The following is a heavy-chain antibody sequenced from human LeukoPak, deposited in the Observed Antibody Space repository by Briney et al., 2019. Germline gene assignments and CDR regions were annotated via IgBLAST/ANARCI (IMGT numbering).Heavy chain of an antibody. D-gene: IGHD1-26*01. J-gene: IGHJ4*02. CDR1: GGSISSGGYS. CDR2: IYHSGST. V-gene: IGHV4-30-2*01. CDR3: ARGLELHDY. Sequence: SETLSLTCAVSGGSISSGGYSWSWIRQPPGKGLEWIGYIYHSGSTYYNPSLKSRVTISVDRSKNQFSLKLSSVTAADTAVYYCARGLELHDYWGQGTLVTVSS.